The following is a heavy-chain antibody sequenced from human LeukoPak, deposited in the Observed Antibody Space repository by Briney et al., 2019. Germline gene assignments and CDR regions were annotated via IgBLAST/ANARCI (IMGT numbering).Heavy chain of an antibody. CDR1: GFTFSSYA. CDR2: ISGSGGST. D-gene: IGHD3-22*01. CDR3: AKVTYYYDSSRYFQH. J-gene: IGHJ1*01. V-gene: IGHV3-23*01. Sequence: GGSLRLSCAASGFTFSSYAMSWVRQAPGKGLEWVAGISGSGGSTYYADSVKGRFTISRDNSKNTLYLQMNSLRAEDTAVYYCAKVTYYYDSSRYFQHWGQGTLVTVSS.